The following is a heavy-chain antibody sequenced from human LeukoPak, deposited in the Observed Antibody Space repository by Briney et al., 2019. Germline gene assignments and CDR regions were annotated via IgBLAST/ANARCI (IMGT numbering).Heavy chain of an antibody. CDR1: GFTFDDYA. J-gene: IGHJ4*02. D-gene: IGHD4-23*01. V-gene: IGHV3-9*01. CDR3: AKARSAVVTRNVFDS. Sequence: AGGSLRLSCAASGFTFDDYAMHWVRQAPGKGLEWVSGISWNSGSIAYADSVKGRFTISRDNAKNSLYLQMDSLRAEDTAFYYCAKARSAVVTRNVFDSWGQGTLVTVSS. CDR2: ISWNSGSI.